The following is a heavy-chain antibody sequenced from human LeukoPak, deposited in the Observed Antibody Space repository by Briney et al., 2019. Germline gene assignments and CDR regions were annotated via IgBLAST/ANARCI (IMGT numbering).Heavy chain of an antibody. CDR2: ISSSSTYI. CDR1: GFTFSSYT. V-gene: IGHV3-21*04. CDR3: AKYLYSVSYYGMDV. D-gene: IGHD2/OR15-2a*01. J-gene: IGHJ6*02. Sequence: GGSLRLSCAASGFTFSSYTMNWVRQAPGKGLEWVSSISSSSTYIYYADSVKGRFTISRDNAKNSLYLQMHSLRAEDTALYYCAKYLYSVSYYGMDVWGQGTTVTVSS.